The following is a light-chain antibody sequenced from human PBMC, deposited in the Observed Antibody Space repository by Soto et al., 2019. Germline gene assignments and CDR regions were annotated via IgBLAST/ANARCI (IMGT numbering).Light chain of an antibody. J-gene: IGKJ4*01. CDR1: QGIRSF. V-gene: IGKV1-9*01. CDR3: QHLNTHPLT. CDR2: GAS. Sequence: DIQLTQSPSFLSASIGDRVTITCRASQGIRSFLAWHQQKPGKAPNLLISGASILRTGVPSRFSGSGSGTEFTLTISSLQPDDFATYYCQHLNTHPLTFGGGTKVEI.